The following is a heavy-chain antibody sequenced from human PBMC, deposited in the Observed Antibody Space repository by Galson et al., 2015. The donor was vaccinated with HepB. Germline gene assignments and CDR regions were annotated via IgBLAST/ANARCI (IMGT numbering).Heavy chain of an antibody. V-gene: IGHV3-23*01. J-gene: IGHJ4*02. Sequence: LRLSCAASGFTFNYYAMHWVRQAPGKGLEWVSTISGSGTTTYYADSVKGRFTISRDNSKNTVYLQMNNLRAEDTAVYYCPKGVYGYDYFDYWGQGTLVTVSS. D-gene: IGHD5-12*01. CDR2: ISGSGTTT. CDR1: GFTFNYYA. CDR3: PKGVYGYDYFDY.